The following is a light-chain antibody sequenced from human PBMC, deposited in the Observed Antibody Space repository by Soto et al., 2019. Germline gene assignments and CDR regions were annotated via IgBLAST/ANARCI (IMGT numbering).Light chain of an antibody. CDR1: SSDVGGYNY. J-gene: IGLJ3*02. CDR2: EVS. V-gene: IGLV2-14*01. Sequence: QSVLTQPASVSGSPGQSITISCTGTSSDVGGYNYVSWYQHHPGKAPKLMIYEVSNRPSGVSNLFSGSKSGNAASLTISGLQAEDEADYYCSSYTGSSTPVFGGGTKLTVL. CDR3: SSYTGSSTPV.